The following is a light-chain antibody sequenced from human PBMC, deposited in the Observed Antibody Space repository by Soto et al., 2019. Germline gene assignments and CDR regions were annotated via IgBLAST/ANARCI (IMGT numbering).Light chain of an antibody. CDR2: GAS. CDR1: QSVSNNY. CDR3: QQYGSSGT. J-gene: IGKJ1*01. V-gene: IGKV3-20*01. Sequence: IMMTQSPATLSVSLGERATLSCRASQSVSNNYLAWYQQKPGQAPRLLIYGASNRATGIPDRFSGSGSGTDFTLTISRLEPEDFAVYYCQQYGSSGTFGQGTKVDIK.